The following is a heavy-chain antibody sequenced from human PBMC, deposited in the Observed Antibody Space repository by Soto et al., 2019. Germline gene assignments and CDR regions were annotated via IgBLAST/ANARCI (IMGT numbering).Heavy chain of an antibody. J-gene: IGHJ5*02. Sequence: ALVPVACKASGIRNRIYAVRWVRKNPGQSLEWMGWINTGNGNTRYSQNFQGRVTLTRDTSASTAYMDLSSLRSEDTSIYYCERAISGYVTWGQGTLVTVSS. D-gene: IGHD5-12*01. CDR2: INTGNGNT. V-gene: IGHV1-3*04. CDR1: GIRNRIYA. CDR3: ERAISGYVT.